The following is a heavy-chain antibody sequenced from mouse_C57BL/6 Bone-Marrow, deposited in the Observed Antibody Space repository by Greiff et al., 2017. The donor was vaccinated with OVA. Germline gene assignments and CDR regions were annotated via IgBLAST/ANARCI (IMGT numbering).Heavy chain of an antibody. D-gene: IGHD2-4*01. CDR2: INSDGGST. CDR1: EYEFPSHD. Sequence: EVKVVESGGGLVQPGESLKLSCESNEYEFPSHDMSWVRKTPEKRLELVAAINSDGGSTYYPDTMERRFIISRDNTKKTLYLQMSSLRSEDTALYYCARIYYEVGQFAYWGQGTLVTVSA. CDR3: ARIYYEVGQFAY. V-gene: IGHV5-2*01. J-gene: IGHJ3*01.